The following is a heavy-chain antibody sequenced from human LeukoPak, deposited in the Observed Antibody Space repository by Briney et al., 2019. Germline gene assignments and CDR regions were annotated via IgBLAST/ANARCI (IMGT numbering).Heavy chain of an antibody. CDR1: GYTFTSYG. CDR3: ARGQGDSSGYYANYYYYYYMDV. CDR2: ISAYNGNT. J-gene: IGHJ6*03. D-gene: IGHD3-22*01. V-gene: IGHV1-18*01. Sequence: ASVKVSCKASGYTFTSYGISWARQAPGQGLEWMGWISAYNGNTNYAQKLQGRVTMTTDTSTSTAYMELRSLRSDDTAVYYCARGQGDSSGYYANYYYYYYMDVWGKGTTVTVSS.